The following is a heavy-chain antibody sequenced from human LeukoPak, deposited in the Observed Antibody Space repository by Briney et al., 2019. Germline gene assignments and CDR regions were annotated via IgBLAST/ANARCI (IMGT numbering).Heavy chain of an antibody. CDR1: GGSFSGYY. CDR3: ARRRWGYCSSTSCPTHYFDY. Sequence: SETLSLTCAVYGGSFSGYYWSWIRQPPGKGLEWIAEINHSGSTNYNPSLKSRVTISVDTSKNQFSLKLSSVTAADTAVYYCARRRWGYCSSTSCPTHYFDYWGQGTLVTV. CDR2: INHSGST. V-gene: IGHV4-34*01. J-gene: IGHJ4*02. D-gene: IGHD2-2*01.